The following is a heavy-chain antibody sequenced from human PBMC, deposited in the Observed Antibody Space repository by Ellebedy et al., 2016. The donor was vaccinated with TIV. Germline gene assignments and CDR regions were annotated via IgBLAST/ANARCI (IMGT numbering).Heavy chain of an antibody. J-gene: IGHJ5*01. CDR3: ARYGPGYRTFDS. Sequence: SGPTLVKPTQTLTLTCSFSGFSLSTTGMCVSWIRQPPGKALEWLARIDWDDDRYYNTSLETRLTISKDTSKNLVVLTMTNMDPVDTGTYYCARYGPGYRTFDSWGQGTLVTVSS. CDR1: GFSLSTTGMC. D-gene: IGHD5-18*01. CDR2: IDWDDDR. V-gene: IGHV2-70*11.